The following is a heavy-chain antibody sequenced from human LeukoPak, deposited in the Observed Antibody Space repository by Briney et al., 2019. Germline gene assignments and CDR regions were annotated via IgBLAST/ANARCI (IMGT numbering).Heavy chain of an antibody. CDR2: INPSGGST. Sequence: ASVKVSCKASGYTFTSYYMHWVRQALGQGLEWMGIINPSGGSTSYAQKFQGRVTITRDMSTSTVYMELSSLRSEDTAVYYCARSIVGATLYYFDYWGQGTLVTVSS. V-gene: IGHV1-46*01. J-gene: IGHJ4*02. CDR3: ARSIVGATLYYFDY. D-gene: IGHD1-26*01. CDR1: GYTFTSYY.